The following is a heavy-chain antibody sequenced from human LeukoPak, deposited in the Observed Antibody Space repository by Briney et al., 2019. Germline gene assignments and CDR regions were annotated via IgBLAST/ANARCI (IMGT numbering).Heavy chain of an antibody. J-gene: IGHJ6*04. Sequence: PSETLSLTCTVSGGSVSSGTYYWTWIRQPPGKGLEWIAYISYNENTNYNPSLKSRLTISLDTSKNQFSLRLSSVTAADTVVYYCAREASLVRGIFITRYGLDVWGKGTTVTVSS. CDR3: AREASLVRGIFITRYGLDV. D-gene: IGHD3-10*01. CDR2: ISYNENT. CDR1: GGSVSSGTYY. V-gene: IGHV4-61*01.